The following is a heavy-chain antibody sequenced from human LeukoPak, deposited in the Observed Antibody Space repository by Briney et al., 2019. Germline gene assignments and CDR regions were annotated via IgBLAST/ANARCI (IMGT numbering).Heavy chain of an antibody. CDR1: GFTFDDYA. Sequence: GGSLRLSCAASGFTFDDYAMHWVQQAPGKGLEWVSGISWNSGSIGYADSVKGRFTISRDNAKNSLYLQMNSLRAEDMALYYCAKDTVATWYDAFDIWGQGTMVTVSS. CDR2: ISWNSGSI. J-gene: IGHJ3*02. V-gene: IGHV3-9*03. D-gene: IGHD4-23*01. CDR3: AKDTVATWYDAFDI.